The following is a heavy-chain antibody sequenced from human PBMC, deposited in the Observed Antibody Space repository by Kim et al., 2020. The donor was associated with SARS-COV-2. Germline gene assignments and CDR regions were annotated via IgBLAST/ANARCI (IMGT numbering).Heavy chain of an antibody. Sequence: SLKSRVTISVDTSKNRFSLKLSSVTAADTAVYYCARPETRGYSYGYPFRYWGQGTLVTVSS. V-gene: IGHV4-39*07. D-gene: IGHD5-18*01. J-gene: IGHJ4*02. CDR3: ARPETRGYSYGYPFRY.